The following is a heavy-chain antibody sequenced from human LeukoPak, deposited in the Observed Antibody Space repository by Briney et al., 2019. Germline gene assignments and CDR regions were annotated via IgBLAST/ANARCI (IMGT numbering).Heavy chain of an antibody. D-gene: IGHD2-2*01. Sequence: GASVKVSCKASGYTFTSYGISWVRQAPGQGLEWMGWISAYNGNTNYAQKLQGRVTMTTDTSTSSAYMELRSLRSDDTAVYYCARDGAGGVPAAGSVRVWGQGTLVTVSS. CDR2: ISAYNGNT. V-gene: IGHV1-18*01. J-gene: IGHJ4*02. CDR1: GYTFTSYG. CDR3: ARDGAGGVPAAGSVRV.